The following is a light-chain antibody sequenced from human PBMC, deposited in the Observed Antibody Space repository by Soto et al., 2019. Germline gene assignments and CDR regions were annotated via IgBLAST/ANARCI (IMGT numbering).Light chain of an antibody. CDR1: QRIGHA. Sequence: AIQMTQSRSSLSASVGDRATISCRPSQRIGHALGCYQQKPGQPPKVPIYEASNLQSRVPPRFCGSGSGTDFTLAISSLQPEYSATYYCLQEINSPGTFGQGTKLDIK. J-gene: IGKJ1*01. CDR3: LQEINSPGT. V-gene: IGKV1-6*01. CDR2: EAS.